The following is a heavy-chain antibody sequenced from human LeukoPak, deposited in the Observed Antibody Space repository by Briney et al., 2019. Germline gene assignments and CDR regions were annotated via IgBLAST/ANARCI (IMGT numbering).Heavy chain of an antibody. CDR1: GGSISSYY. V-gene: IGHV4-59*01. D-gene: IGHD6-6*01. J-gene: IGHJ6*03. CDR2: FYYTGGT. CDR3: ARVLYSSSSSAYYYYMDV. Sequence: SETLSLTCTVSGGSISSYYWSWIRQPPGKGLEWIGYFYYTGGTNYSPSLKSRVTISVDTSKNQLSLKLSSVTAADTAVYYCARVLYSSSSSAYYYYMDVWGKGTTVTVSS.